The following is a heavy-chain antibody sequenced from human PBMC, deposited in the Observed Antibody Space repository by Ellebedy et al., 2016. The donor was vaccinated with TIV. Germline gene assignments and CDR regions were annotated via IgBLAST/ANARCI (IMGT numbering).Heavy chain of an antibody. Sequence: GESLKLSCAASRVTFRSYWMHWVRQAPGEGLVWVARINNDGSSTNYADSVKGRFTISRDNAESILYLQMNSLRVEDTAMYYCAGDLDVWGQGILVTVSS. CDR3: AGDLDV. D-gene: IGHD3-3*01. V-gene: IGHV3-74*01. CDR2: INNDGSST. J-gene: IGHJ4*02. CDR1: RVTFRSYW.